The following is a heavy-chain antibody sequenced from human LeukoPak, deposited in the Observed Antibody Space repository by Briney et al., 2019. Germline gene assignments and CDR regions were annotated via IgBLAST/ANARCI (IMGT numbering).Heavy chain of an antibody. CDR3: ARDFPYSSGWYSPVDY. J-gene: IGHJ4*02. CDR1: GYTFTGYY. V-gene: IGHV1-2*02. D-gene: IGHD6-19*01. CDR2: INPNSGGT. Sequence: AASVKVSCKASGYTFTGYYMHWVRQAPGQGLEWMGWINPNSGGTNYAQKFQGRVTMTRDTSISTAYMELSRLRSDDTAVYYCARDFPYSSGWYSPVDYWGQGTLVTASS.